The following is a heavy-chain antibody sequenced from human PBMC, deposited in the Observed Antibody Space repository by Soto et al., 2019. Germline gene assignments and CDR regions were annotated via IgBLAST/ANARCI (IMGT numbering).Heavy chain of an antibody. Sequence: ASVKVSCKVSGYTLTELSMHWVRQAPGKGLEWMGGFDPEDGETIYAQKFQGRVPMTEHTSTDTAYMELSSLRSEDTAVYYCATVIGKADYGKDGWGQGTTVTVSS. J-gene: IGHJ6*01. D-gene: IGHD6-19*01. CDR3: ATVIGKADYGKDG. CDR2: FDPEDGET. V-gene: IGHV1-24*01. CDR1: GYTLTELS.